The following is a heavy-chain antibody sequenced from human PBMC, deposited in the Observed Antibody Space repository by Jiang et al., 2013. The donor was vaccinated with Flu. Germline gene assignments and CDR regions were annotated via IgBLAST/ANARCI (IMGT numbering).Heavy chain of an antibody. D-gene: IGHD6-19*01. CDR2: MNPNSGNT. Sequence: SGAEVKKPGASVKVSCKASGYTFTSYDINWVRQATGQGLEWMGWMNPNSGNTGYAQKFQGRVTMTRNTSISTAYMELSSLRSEDTAVYYCARVSLVRSGWYWAPIGYWGQGTLVTVSS. CDR1: GYTFTSYD. CDR3: ARVSLVRSGWYWAPIGY. V-gene: IGHV1-8*01. J-gene: IGHJ4*02.